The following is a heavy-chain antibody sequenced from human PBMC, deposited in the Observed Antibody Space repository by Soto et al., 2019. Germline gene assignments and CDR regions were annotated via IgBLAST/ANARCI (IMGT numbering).Heavy chain of an antibody. CDR2: ISYDGSNK. J-gene: IGHJ4*02. CDR3: AKDRSVSSSSPRWYFDS. V-gene: IGHV3-30*18. Sequence: GGSLRLSCAASGFTFSSYGMHWVRQAPGKGLDWVALISYDGSNKYYADSVKGRFTISRDNSRNTLYLQMNSLRAEDSAVYYCAKDRSVSSSSPRWYFDSWGQGTLVTVSS. D-gene: IGHD6-6*01. CDR1: GFTFSSYG.